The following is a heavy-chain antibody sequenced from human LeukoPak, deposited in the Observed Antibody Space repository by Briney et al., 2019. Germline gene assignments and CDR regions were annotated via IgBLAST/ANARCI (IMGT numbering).Heavy chain of an antibody. Sequence: ASVKVSCKASGYTFIGHYIHWVRQAPGQGLEWMGWINPKNGGANYAPRFRGRVTMTRDRSTSTVYMELTRLTSDDTAVYYCARASFWESPVNWFDPWGQGTLVTVSS. CDR2: INPKNGGA. J-gene: IGHJ5*02. V-gene: IGHV1-2*07. CDR3: ARASFWESPVNWFDP. D-gene: IGHD3-16*01. CDR1: GYTFIGHY.